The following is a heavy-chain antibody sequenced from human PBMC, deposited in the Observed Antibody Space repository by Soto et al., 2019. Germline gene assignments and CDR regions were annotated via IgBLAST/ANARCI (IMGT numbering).Heavy chain of an antibody. CDR1: GYTFTGYY. CDR2: INPNSGGT. V-gene: IGHV1-2*04. CDR3: ASISGGRDYYYYGMDV. J-gene: IGHJ6*02. D-gene: IGHD2-15*01. Sequence: ASVKVSCKASGYTFTGYYMHWVRQAPGQGLEWMGWINPNSGGTNYAQKFQGWVTMTRDTSTSTVYMELSSLRSEDTAVYYCASISGGRDYYYYGMDVWGQGTTVTVSS.